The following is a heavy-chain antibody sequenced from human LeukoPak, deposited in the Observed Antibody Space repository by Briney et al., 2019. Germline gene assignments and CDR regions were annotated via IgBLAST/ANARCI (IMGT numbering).Heavy chain of an antibody. D-gene: IGHD2-2*01. Sequence: PSETLSLTCVVSGGSISSGGYSCSWIRQPPWKGLEWIGYSYHSGSTYYNPSLKSRVTISVDRSKNQFSLKLSSVTAADTAVYYCARARSSTSCYFSPWGQGTLVTVSS. CDR1: GGSISSGGYS. V-gene: IGHV4-30-2*01. CDR2: SYHSGST. J-gene: IGHJ5*02. CDR3: ARARSSTSCYFSP.